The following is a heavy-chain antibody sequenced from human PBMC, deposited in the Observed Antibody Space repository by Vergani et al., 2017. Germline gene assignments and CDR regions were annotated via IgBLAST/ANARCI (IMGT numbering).Heavy chain of an antibody. Sequence: QVQLQESGPGLVKPSQTLSLTCTVSGGSISSGDYYWSWIRQPPGKGLEWIGYIYYSGSTYYNPSLKSRVTISVDTSKNQFSLKLSSVTAADTAVYYCAREDGKYQLLSRYYYYYMDVWGHGTTVTVSS. D-gene: IGHD2-2*01. CDR2: IYYSGST. CDR1: GGSISSGDYY. CDR3: AREDGKYQLLSRYYYYYMDV. V-gene: IGHV4-30-4*01. J-gene: IGHJ6*03.